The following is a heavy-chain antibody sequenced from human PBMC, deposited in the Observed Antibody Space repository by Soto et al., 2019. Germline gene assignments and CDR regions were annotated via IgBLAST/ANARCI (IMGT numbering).Heavy chain of an antibody. D-gene: IGHD3-22*01. CDR2: ISAYNGNT. J-gene: IGHJ1*01. V-gene: IGHV1-18*01. Sequence: PSVKVSCKASGYTCTSYVISWVRQAPGQGLEWMGWISAYNGNTNYAQKLQGRVTMTTDTSTSTAYMELRSLRSDDTAVYYCARFPALGYIYYDSSGYLNWGRGTLVTVSS. CDR1: GYTCTSYV. CDR3: ARFPALGYIYYDSSGYLN.